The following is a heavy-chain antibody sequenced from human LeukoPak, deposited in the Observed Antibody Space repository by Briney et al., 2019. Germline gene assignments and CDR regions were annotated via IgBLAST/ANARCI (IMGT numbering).Heavy chain of an antibody. CDR3: ARVTTGGYYNY. V-gene: IGHV4-61*02. CDR1: GGSISSGSYY. D-gene: IGHD3-22*01. J-gene: IGHJ4*02. Sequence: SETLSLTCTVSGGSISSGSYYWSWIRQPAGKGLEWIGRIYTSGSTNYNPSLKGRVTISLDTSENHFSLKLSSVTAADTAVYYCARVTTGGYYNYWGQGTLVTVSS. CDR2: IYTSGST.